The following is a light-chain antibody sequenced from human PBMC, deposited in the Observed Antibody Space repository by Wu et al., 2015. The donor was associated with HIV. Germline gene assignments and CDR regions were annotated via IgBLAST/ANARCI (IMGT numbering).Light chain of an antibody. Sequence: AIRITQSPSSFSASTGDRVTITCRASQGISSFLAWYQQKPGKAPKLLIYAASTLQSGVPSRFSGSGSGTDFTLTISCLQSEDFATYYCQQYSAGVTFGGGTKVEIK. V-gene: IGKV1-8*01. CDR2: AAS. J-gene: IGKJ4*01. CDR1: QGISSF. CDR3: QQYSAGVT.